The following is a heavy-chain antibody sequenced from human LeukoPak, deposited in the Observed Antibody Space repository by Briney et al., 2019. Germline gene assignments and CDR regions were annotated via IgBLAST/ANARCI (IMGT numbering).Heavy chain of an antibody. Sequence: GGSLRLSCAASGFTFSSYSMNWVRQAPGKGLEWVSSISSSSSYIYYADSVKGRFTISRDNAKNSLYLQMNSLRAEDTAVYYCARRLGQQPNWFDPWGQGTLLTVSS. CDR2: ISSSSSYI. J-gene: IGHJ5*02. D-gene: IGHD6-13*01. CDR3: ARRLGQQPNWFDP. CDR1: GFTFSSYS. V-gene: IGHV3-21*01.